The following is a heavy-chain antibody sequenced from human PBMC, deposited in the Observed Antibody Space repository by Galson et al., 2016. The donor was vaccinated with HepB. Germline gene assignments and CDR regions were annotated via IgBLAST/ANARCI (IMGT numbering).Heavy chain of an antibody. CDR3: AREAGIAAAATYDY. D-gene: IGHD6-13*01. CDR2: ISSSSSYI. J-gene: IGHJ4*02. CDR1: GFTFSSHA. V-gene: IGHV3-21*01. Sequence: SLRLSCAASGFTFSSHAMNWVRQAPGKGLEWVSYISSSSSYIYYADAVKGRFIISRDNAKKSLYLQMNSLRAEDRAVYYCAREAGIAAAATYDYWGQGTLVTVSS.